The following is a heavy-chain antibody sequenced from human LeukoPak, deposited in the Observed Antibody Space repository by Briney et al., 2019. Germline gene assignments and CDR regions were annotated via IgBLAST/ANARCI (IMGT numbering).Heavy chain of an antibody. CDR3: AKDYYDSSGYYYEGGAFDI. J-gene: IGHJ3*02. CDR1: GFTFSSYG. CDR2: ISGSGGST. V-gene: IGHV3-23*01. Sequence: PGGSLRLSCAASGFTFSSYGMHWVRQAPGKGLEWVSAISGSGGSTYYADSVKGRFTISRDNSKNTLYLQMNSLRAEDTAVYYCAKDYYDSSGYYYEGGAFDIWGQGTMVTVSS. D-gene: IGHD3-22*01.